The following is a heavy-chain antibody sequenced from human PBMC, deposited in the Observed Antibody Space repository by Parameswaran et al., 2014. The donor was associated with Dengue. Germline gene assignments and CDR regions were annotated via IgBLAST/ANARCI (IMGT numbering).Heavy chain of an antibody. Sequence: LARAGGSLRLSCAGSGFTFSGYNMIWARQAPGKGLEWVSSITTSTTDVYYADSVKGRFTISRDNAKNSLYLQMNSLRAEDTAVYYCARIDYYYYYGMDVWGQGTTVTVSS. V-gene: IGHV3-21*06. CDR2: ITTSTTDV. CDR3: ARIDYYYYYGMDV. J-gene: IGHJ6*02. D-gene: IGHD2-15*01. CDR1: GFTFSGYN.